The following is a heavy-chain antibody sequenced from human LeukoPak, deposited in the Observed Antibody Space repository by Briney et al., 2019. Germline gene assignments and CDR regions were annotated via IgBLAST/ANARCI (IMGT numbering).Heavy chain of an antibody. V-gene: IGHV3-30*03. Sequence: PGGFLRLSCAASGFTFSSYGMHWVRQAPGKGLEWVAVISYDGSNKYYADSVKGRFTISRDNSKNTLYLQMNSLRAEDTAVYYCGRDLIGTAASWDCWGQGTLVTVSS. CDR3: GRDLIGTAASWDC. CDR1: GFTFSSYG. J-gene: IGHJ4*02. CDR2: ISYDGSNK. D-gene: IGHD6-25*01.